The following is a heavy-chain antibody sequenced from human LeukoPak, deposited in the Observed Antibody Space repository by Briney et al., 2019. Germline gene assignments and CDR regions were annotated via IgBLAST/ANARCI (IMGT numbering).Heavy chain of an antibody. CDR3: ARAAYVGYCSGGSCSSFDY. D-gene: IGHD2-15*01. V-gene: IGHV3-74*01. J-gene: IGHJ4*02. Sequence: PGGSLRLSCAASGFTFNNYWMHWVRQAPGKGLVWVSRINSDGSSTSYADSVKGRFTISRDNAKNTLYPQMNSLRAEDTAVYYCARAAYVGYCSGGSCSSFDYWGQGTLVTVSS. CDR2: INSDGSST. CDR1: GFTFNNYW.